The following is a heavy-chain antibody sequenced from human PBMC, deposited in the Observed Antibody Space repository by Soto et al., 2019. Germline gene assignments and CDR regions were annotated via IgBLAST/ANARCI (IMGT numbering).Heavy chain of an antibody. CDR3: ARDDVLCDGGRCYGIPLDV. CDR2: IQSGGTT. J-gene: IGHJ6*04. CDR1: GFTVSSKY. Sequence: EVQLVESGGGLVQPGGSLRLSCAASGFTVSSKYMTWVRQAPGKGLEWVSLIQSGGTTYYADSVKGRFTISRDTSENTLHLQMDSLRVEDTAVYDCARDDVLCDGGRCYGIPLDVCGKGTTGTVSS. V-gene: IGHV3-66*01. D-gene: IGHD2-15*01.